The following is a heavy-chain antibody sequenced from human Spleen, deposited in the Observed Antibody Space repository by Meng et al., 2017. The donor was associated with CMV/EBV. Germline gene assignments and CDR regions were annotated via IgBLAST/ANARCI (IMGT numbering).Heavy chain of an antibody. V-gene: IGHV1-69*02. CDR3: ARARDGYYFDY. D-gene: IGHD5-24*01. Sequence: CKATGGTVRSYTISWVRQAPGQGLEWMGRIIPILGIANYAQKFQGRVTITADKSTSTAYMELSSLRSEDTAVYYCARARDGYYFDYWGQGTLVTVSS. CDR2: IIPILGIA. J-gene: IGHJ4*02. CDR1: GGTVRSYT.